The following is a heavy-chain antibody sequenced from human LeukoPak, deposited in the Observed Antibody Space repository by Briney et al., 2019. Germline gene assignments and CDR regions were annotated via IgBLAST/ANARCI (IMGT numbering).Heavy chain of an antibody. CDR2: IYYSGST. D-gene: IGHD6-6*01. J-gene: IGHJ5*02. Sequence: SQTLSLTCTVSGGSISSGGYYWSWIRQHPGKGLEWIGYIYYSGSTYYNPSLKSRVTISVDTSKNQFSLKLSSVTAADTAVYYCARDHGVAARPGWFDPWGQGTLVTVSS. CDR1: GGSISSGGYY. CDR3: ARDHGVAARPGWFDP. V-gene: IGHV4-31*03.